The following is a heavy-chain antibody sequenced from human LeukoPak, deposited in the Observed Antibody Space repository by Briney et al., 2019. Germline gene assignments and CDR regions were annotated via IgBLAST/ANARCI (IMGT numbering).Heavy chain of an antibody. V-gene: IGHV3-74*01. CDR1: GFTFSSYW. Sequence: GGSLRLSCAASGFTFSSYWMHWVRQAPGKGLVWVSRINSDGSSTSYANSVKGRFTISRDNAKNTLYLQMNSLRAEDTAVYYCARVRSSRNFDYWGQGTLVTVSS. CDR3: ARVRSSRNFDY. D-gene: IGHD6-13*01. CDR2: INSDGSST. J-gene: IGHJ4*02.